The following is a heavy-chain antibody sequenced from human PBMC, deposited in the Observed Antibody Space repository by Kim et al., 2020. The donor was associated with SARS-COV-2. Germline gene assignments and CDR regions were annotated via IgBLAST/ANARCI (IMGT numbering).Heavy chain of an antibody. Sequence: GGSLRLSCAASGFTFSSYSMNWVRQAPGKGLEWVSSISSSSSYIYYADSVKGRFTISRDNAKNSLYLQMNSLRAEDTAVYYCARDQSSGEFDPCGQGTLVTVSS. J-gene: IGHJ5*02. CDR2: ISSSSSYI. CDR3: ARDQSSGEFDP. D-gene: IGHD3-10*01. CDR1: GFTFSSYS. V-gene: IGHV3-21*01.